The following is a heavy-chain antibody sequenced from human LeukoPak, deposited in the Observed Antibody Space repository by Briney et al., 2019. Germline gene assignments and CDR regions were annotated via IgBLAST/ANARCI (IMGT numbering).Heavy chain of an antibody. V-gene: IGHV1-18*01. CDR2: ISAYNGNT. D-gene: IGHD6-13*01. CDR1: GYTFISYG. CDR3: ARVHSSSWNYYFDY. Sequence: ASVKVSCKASGYTFISYGISWVRQAPGQGLEWMGWISAYNGNTNYAQKLQGRVTMTTDTSTSTAYMELRSLRSDDTAVYYCARVHSSSWNYYFDYWGQGTLVTVSS. J-gene: IGHJ4*02.